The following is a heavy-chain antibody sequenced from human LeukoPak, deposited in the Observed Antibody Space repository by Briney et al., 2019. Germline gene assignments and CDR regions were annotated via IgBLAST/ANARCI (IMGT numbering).Heavy chain of an antibody. J-gene: IGHJ3*02. CDR1: GGSISTNY. CDR3: ARESLIVEAGTNAFDI. CDR2: ISYSGSP. D-gene: IGHD6-19*01. V-gene: IGHV4-59*01. Sequence: SETLSLTCTASGGSISTNYWSWIRQPPGKGLEWIGFISYSGSPSYNPSLKSRVTISVDTSKIQFSLKLSSVTAADTAVYYCARESLIVEAGTNAFDIWGQGTMVIVSS.